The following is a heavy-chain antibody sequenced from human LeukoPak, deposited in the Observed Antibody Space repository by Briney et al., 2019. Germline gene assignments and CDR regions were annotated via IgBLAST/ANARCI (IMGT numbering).Heavy chain of an antibody. J-gene: IGHJ6*02. CDR3: ARAFAYCSSTSCYSYYYYYYGMDV. D-gene: IGHD2-2*01. V-gene: IGHV4-31*03. CDR1: GGSISSGGYY. Sequence: SETLSLTCTVSGGSISSGGYYWSWIRQHPGKGLEWIGYICYSGSTYYNPSLKSRVTISVDTSKNQFSLKLSSVTAADTAVYYCARAFAYCSSTSCYSYYYYYYGMDVWGQGTTVTVSS. CDR2: ICYSGST.